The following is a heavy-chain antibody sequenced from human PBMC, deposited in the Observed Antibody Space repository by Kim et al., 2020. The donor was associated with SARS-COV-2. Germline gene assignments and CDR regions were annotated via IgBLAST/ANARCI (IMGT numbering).Heavy chain of an antibody. J-gene: IGHJ4*02. D-gene: IGHD3-3*01. CDR1: GFTFSSYS. Sequence: GGSLRLSCAASGFTFSSYSMNWVRQAPGKGLEWVSSISSSSSYIYYADSVKGRFTISRDNAKNSLYLQMNSLRAEDTAVYYCARDYAKGSRWSGYYSFDYCGQGTLVTVSS. CDR2: ISSSSSYI. V-gene: IGHV3-21*01. CDR3: ARDYAKGSRWSGYYSFDY.